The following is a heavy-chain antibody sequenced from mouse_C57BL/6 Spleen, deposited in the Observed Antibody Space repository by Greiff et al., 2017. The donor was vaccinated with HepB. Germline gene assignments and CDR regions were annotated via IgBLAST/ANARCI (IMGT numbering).Heavy chain of an antibody. Sequence: EVQLVESGGGLVKPGGSLKLSCAASGFTFSDYGMHWVRQAPEKGLEWVAYISSGSSTIYYAETVKGRFTISRDNAKNTLFLQMTSLSSEDTAMYYCARMGTAQATGFAYWGQGTLVTVSA. CDR2: ISSGSSTI. J-gene: IGHJ3*01. CDR3: ARMGTAQATGFAY. V-gene: IGHV5-17*01. CDR1: GFTFSDYG. D-gene: IGHD3-2*02.